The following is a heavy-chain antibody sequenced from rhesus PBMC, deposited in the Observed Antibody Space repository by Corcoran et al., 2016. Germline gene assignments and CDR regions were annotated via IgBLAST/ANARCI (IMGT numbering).Heavy chain of an antibody. CDR2: IYGSGGRT. J-gene: IGHJ4*01. V-gene: IGHV4-160*01. CDR1: GGSLSSNY. Sequence: QVQLQESGPGLVKPSGTLALTCAVSGGSLSSNYWRWLPQPPGKGLEWIGRIYGSGGRTDYNPSLKSRVTISTDTSKNQFSLKLSSVTAADTAVYYCARISTLTMDYWGQGVLLTVSS. CDR3: ARISTLTMDY. D-gene: IGHD1-20*01.